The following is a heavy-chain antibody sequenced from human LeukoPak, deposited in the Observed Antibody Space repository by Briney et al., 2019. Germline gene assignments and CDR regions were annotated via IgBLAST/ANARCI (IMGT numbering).Heavy chain of an antibody. CDR1: GFTFSKCA. D-gene: IGHD6-19*01. CDR2: ISGSGSTT. V-gene: IGHV3-23*01. Sequence: GGSLRLSCAASGFTFSKCAMSWVRQAPGKGLEWVSGISGSGSTTYYTDSVKGRFTISRDNSKNTLYLQMNSLRAEDTAVYYCAKGRSSGRYLYQPPLQHWGQGTLVTVSS. J-gene: IGHJ1*01. CDR3: AKGRSSGRYLYQPPLQH.